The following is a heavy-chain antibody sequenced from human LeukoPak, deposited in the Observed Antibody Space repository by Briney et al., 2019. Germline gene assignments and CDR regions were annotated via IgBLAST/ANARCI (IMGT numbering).Heavy chain of an antibody. Sequence: GASVKVSCKASGYTFTSYGISWVRQAPGQGLEWMGWISAYNGNTNYAQKLQGRVTMTTDTSTSTAYMELRSLRSDDTAVYYCARTHYCTNGVCYFADAFDIWGQGTMVTVSS. V-gene: IGHV1-18*01. J-gene: IGHJ3*02. D-gene: IGHD2-8*01. CDR2: ISAYNGNT. CDR3: ARTHYCTNGVCYFADAFDI. CDR1: GYTFTSYG.